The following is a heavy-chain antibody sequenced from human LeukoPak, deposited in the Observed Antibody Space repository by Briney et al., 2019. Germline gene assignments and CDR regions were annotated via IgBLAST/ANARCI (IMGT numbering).Heavy chain of an antibody. V-gene: IGHV3-23*01. CDR3: AKDRPRKSDY. Sequence: GGSLRLSCAASGFTFSIYAMTWVRQAPGKGLEWVSSISGSDGSTYYADSVEGRFTISRDNSKNTLYLQMNSLRAEDTAVYYCAKDRPRKSDYWGQGTLVTVSS. CDR2: ISGSDGST. J-gene: IGHJ4*02. CDR1: GFTFSIYA.